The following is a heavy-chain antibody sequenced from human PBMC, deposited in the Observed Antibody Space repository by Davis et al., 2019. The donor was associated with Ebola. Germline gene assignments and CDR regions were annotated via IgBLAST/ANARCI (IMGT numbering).Heavy chain of an antibody. CDR3: ARSVTVTNYYFDY. J-gene: IGHJ4*02. D-gene: IGHD4-17*01. Sequence: GESLKISCAASGFTFSSYSMNWVRQAPGKGLEWVSSISSSSSYIYYADSVKGRFTISRDNAKNSLYLQMNSLRAEDTAVYYCARSVTVTNYYFDYWGQGTLVTVSS. CDR1: GFTFSSYS. V-gene: IGHV3-21*01. CDR2: ISSSSSYI.